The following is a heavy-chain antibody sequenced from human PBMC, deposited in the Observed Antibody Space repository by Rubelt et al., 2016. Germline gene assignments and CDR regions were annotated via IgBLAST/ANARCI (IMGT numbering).Heavy chain of an antibody. Sequence: EVQLVQSGAEVKKPGESLRISCKGSGYSFTSYWISWVRQMPGKGLEWMGRIDPSDSYTNYSPAFQGHVTSSVDKSLSTAYLQGSSRKASDTAMYYCARHGNHNWFDPWGQGTLVTVSS. CDR2: IDPSDSYT. CDR1: GYSFTSYW. J-gene: IGHJ5*02. D-gene: IGHD1-1*01. V-gene: IGHV5-10-1*03. CDR3: ARHGNHNWFDP.